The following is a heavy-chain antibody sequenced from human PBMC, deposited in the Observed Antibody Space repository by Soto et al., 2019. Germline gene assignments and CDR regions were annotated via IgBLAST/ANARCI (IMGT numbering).Heavy chain of an antibody. V-gene: IGHV4-34*01. CDR3: ARLPGYCSGGSCYSRKKNWFDP. CDR2: INHSGST. Sequence: QVQLQQWGAGLLKPSETLSLTCAVYGGSFSGYYWSWIRQPPGKGLEWIGEINHSGSTNYNPSLTSRVTISVDTSKNQFSLKLSSVTAADTAVYYCARLPGYCSGGSCYSRKKNWFDPWGQGTLVTVSS. D-gene: IGHD2-15*01. J-gene: IGHJ5*02. CDR1: GGSFSGYY.